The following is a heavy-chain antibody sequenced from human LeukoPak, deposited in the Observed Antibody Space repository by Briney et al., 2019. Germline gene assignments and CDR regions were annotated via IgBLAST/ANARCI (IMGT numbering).Heavy chain of an antibody. CDR1: GGSTSSYY. D-gene: IGHD4-23*01. Sequence: SETLSLTCTVSGGSTSSYYWSWIRQPPGKGLEWIGNIYYSGSTNYNPSLKSRVTISVDTSKNQFSLKLSSVTAAHTAVYYCARGDYGGTVTIDYWGQGTLVTVSS. CDR3: ARGDYGGTVTIDY. J-gene: IGHJ4*02. V-gene: IGHV4-59*01. CDR2: IYYSGST.